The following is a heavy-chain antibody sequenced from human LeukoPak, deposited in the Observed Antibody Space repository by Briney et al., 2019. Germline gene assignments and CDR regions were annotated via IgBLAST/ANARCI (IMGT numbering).Heavy chain of an antibody. D-gene: IGHD3-3*01. Sequence: ASVKVSCKASGYTFTSYGISWVRPAPGQGLEWMGWISAYNGNTNYAQKLQGRVTMTTDTSTSTAYMELRSLRSDDTDVYYCARELLGFVEWVGTGYYYYGMDVWGQGTTVTVSS. V-gene: IGHV1-18*01. J-gene: IGHJ6*02. CDR1: GYTFTSYG. CDR2: ISAYNGNT. CDR3: ARELLGFVEWVGTGYYYYGMDV.